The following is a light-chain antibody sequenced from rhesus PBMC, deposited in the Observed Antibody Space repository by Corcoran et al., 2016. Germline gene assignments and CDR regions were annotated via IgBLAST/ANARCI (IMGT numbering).Light chain of an antibody. CDR1: ENVNNY. CDR2: KAS. V-gene: IGKV1-74*01. Sequence: DIQMTQSPSSLSASVGDRVTITCRASENVNNYLNWYQQKPGKTPKILIYKASTWQSGVPSRFSGSGSGTDYTFTISSLQPEDVATYYCQHGYGTPLTFGGGTKVELK. J-gene: IGKJ4*01. CDR3: QHGYGTPLT.